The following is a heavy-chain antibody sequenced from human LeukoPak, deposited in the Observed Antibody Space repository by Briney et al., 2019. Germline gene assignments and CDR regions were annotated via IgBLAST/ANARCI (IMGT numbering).Heavy chain of an antibody. Sequence: TSETLSLTCSVSGGSISSSSYYWGWIRQPPGKGLEWIGSIYYSGNTYNNPSLKSRITISVDTSKNQFSLKLSSVTAADTAVYYCANGRFGEIFWGQGTLVTVSS. V-gene: IGHV4-39*07. D-gene: IGHD3-10*01. J-gene: IGHJ4*02. CDR1: GGSISSSSYY. CDR2: IYYSGNT. CDR3: ANGRFGEIF.